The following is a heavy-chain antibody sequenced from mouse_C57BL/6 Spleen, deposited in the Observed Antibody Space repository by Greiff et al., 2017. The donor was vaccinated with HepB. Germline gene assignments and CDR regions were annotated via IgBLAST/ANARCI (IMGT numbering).Heavy chain of an antibody. Sequence: QVQLQQSGPELVKPGASVKLSCKASGYTFTSYDINWVKQRPGQGLEWIGWIYPRDGSTKYNEKFKGKATLTVDTSSSTAYMELHSLTSEDSAVYFCASWGLGAWFAYWGQGTLVTVSA. CDR3: ASWGLGAWFAY. CDR2: IYPRDGST. D-gene: IGHD2-2*01. J-gene: IGHJ3*01. CDR1: GYTFTSYD. V-gene: IGHV1-85*01.